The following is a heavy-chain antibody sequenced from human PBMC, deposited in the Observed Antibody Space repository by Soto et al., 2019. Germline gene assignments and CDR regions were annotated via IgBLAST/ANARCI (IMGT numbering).Heavy chain of an antibody. D-gene: IGHD2-2*01. CDR1: GGSISSYY. Sequence: QVQLQESGPGLVKPSETLSLTCTVSGGSISSYYWSWIRQSPGKGLEWIGYIHYSGSTKANPSLKRRGTISVDTPRNHVSLKLSSVTAADSAVYFCARARYQLLHPYYYGMDVWGQGTTVTVSS. J-gene: IGHJ6*02. V-gene: IGHV4-59*01. CDR2: IHYSGST. CDR3: ARARYQLLHPYYYGMDV.